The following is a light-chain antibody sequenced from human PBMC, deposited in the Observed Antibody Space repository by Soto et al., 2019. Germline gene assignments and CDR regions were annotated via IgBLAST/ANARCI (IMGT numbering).Light chain of an antibody. CDR3: QQYGSSPPT. CDR2: GAS. J-gene: IGKJ1*01. CDR1: QSVSSSY. V-gene: IGKV3-20*01. Sequence: EIILTQSPDTLSLSPGERATLSCRASQSVSSSYLAWYQQKPGQAPRLLIYGASSRATGIPDRFSGSGSGTDFTLTISRLEPEDFAVYSCQQYGSSPPTFGQGTKVDIK.